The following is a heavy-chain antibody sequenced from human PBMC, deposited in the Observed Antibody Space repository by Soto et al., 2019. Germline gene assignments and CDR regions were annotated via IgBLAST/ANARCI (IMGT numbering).Heavy chain of an antibody. D-gene: IGHD4-4*01. CDR3: ARRYSNSGDGFDY. Sequence: SETLSLTCTVSGGSISSGGYYWSWIRQHPGKGLEWIGYIYYSGSTDSNPSLKSRVTISVDTSKNQFSLKLSSVTAADTAVFYCARRYSNSGDGFDYWGQGTLVTVSS. J-gene: IGHJ4*02. V-gene: IGHV4-31*03. CDR1: GGSISSGGYY. CDR2: IYYSGST.